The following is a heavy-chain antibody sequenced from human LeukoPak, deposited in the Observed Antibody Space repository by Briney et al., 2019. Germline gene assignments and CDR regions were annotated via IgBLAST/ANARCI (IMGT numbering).Heavy chain of an antibody. CDR3: ASLGATTLSYFGMDV. D-gene: IGHD1-26*01. Sequence: GASVKVSCKASGYTFADYYMRWVRQAPGQGLEWMGWVNPVSGGTYYAQRFLGRVTMTRDSSISTVYMELSRLQSDDTAVYHCASLGATTLSYFGMDVWGQGTTVTVSS. CDR2: VNPVSGGT. J-gene: IGHJ6*02. V-gene: IGHV1-2*02. CDR1: GYTFADYY.